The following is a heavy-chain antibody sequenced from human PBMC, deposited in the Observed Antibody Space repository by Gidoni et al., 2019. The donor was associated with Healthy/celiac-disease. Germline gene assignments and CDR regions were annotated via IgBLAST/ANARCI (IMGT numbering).Heavy chain of an antibody. CDR1: GFTFSSDA. D-gene: IGHD6-6*01. CDR3: AKHYSSSSILYYYYGMDV. J-gene: IGHJ6*02. Sequence: EVQLLESGGGLVQPGGSLRLSCAASGFTFSSDAMSWVRQAPGKGLEWVSAISGSGGSTYYADSVKGRFTISRDNSKNTLYLQMNSLRAEDTAVYYCAKHYSSSSILYYYYGMDVWGQGTTVTVSS. CDR2: ISGSGGST. V-gene: IGHV3-23*01.